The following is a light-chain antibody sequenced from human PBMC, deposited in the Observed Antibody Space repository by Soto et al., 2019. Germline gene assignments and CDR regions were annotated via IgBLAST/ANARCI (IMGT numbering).Light chain of an antibody. CDR1: QSVSSSY. V-gene: IGKV3-20*01. J-gene: IGKJ4*01. Sequence: EIVLTRSPGTLSLSPGGRATLSCRASQSVSSSYLAWYQQKPGQAPRRLIYGASSRATGIPDRFSGSGSGTDFTLTISRLEPEDLAVYYCQQYYSTPPTFGGGTKVDIK. CDR2: GAS. CDR3: QQYYSTPPT.